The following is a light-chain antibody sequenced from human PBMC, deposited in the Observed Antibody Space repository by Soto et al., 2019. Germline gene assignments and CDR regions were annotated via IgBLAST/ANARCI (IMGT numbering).Light chain of an antibody. J-gene: IGLJ7*01. CDR2: ENN. CDR3: GTWDSSLSDGVL. Sequence: QSVLTQPPSVSAAPGQKVTISCSGTYSNIGHNYVSWYQQLPGTAPRLLIYENNRRPSGIPDRFSGSKSGTSATLDITVLQTGDEADYYCGTWDSSLSDGVLFGGGTQLTVL. V-gene: IGLV1-51*02. CDR1: YSNIGHNY.